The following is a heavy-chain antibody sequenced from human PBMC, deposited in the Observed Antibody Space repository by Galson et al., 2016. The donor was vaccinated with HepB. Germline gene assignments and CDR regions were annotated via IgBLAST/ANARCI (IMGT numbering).Heavy chain of an antibody. J-gene: IGHJ4*02. CDR2: ITTSLEVA. CDR3: AKRFRLGNYYGPLEN. Sequence: SLRLSCAASEFTFSSYAMSWVRQAPGKGLEWVSGITTSLEVAHYADSVQGRFTISRDNAKNTLYLQMRSLRAEDTALYFCAKRFRLGNYYGPLENWGPGTLVTVSA. V-gene: IGHV3-23*01. CDR1: EFTFSSYA. D-gene: IGHD1-26*01.